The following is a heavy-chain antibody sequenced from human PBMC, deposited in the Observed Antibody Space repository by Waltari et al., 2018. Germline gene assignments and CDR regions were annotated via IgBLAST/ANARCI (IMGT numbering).Heavy chain of an antibody. CDR1: GFTSLTHA. Sequence: GLVQPGGSLRLSCQASGFTSLTHAINWVRQAPGKGLEWVSSISVSDATYYADSVKGRFTVSRDYSDNTIYLQMHSLRADDTAVYFCAKPFYNWDDPLHSWGQGTPVTVSS. CDR3: AKPFYNWDDPLHS. V-gene: IGHV3-23*01. D-gene: IGHD1-20*01. J-gene: IGHJ1*01. CDR2: ISVSDAT.